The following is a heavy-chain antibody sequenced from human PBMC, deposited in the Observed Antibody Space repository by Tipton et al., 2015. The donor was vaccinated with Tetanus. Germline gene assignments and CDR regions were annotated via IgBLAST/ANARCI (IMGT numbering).Heavy chain of an antibody. D-gene: IGHD3-22*01. J-gene: IGHJ4*02. CDR3: ARVVRSSFDPSRYYRATDY. CDR1: GFTFSDYY. V-gene: IGHV3-11*01. Sequence: SLRLSCAASGFTFSDYYLSWIRQAPGKGLEWLSYISRSGTDIHYADSVKGRFTVSRDNAKNSLYLQMNGLRVEDTAVYFCARVVRSSFDPSRYYRATDYWGQGTLVTVS. CDR2: ISRSGTDI.